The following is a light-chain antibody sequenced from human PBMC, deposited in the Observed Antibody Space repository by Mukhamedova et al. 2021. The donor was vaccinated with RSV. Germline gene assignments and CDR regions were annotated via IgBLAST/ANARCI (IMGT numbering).Light chain of an antibody. CDR2: DAS. Sequence: WYQRRVHGKAPRLLIYDASNLQIGVPSRFSGRGSGTDFTFTISSLQPEDIGTYYCQQYDYLPLTFGPGTKVEIK. CDR3: QQYDYLPLT. J-gene: IGKJ3*01. V-gene: IGKV1-33*01.